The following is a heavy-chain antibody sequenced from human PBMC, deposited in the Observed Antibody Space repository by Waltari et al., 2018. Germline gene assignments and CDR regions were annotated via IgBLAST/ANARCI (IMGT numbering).Heavy chain of an antibody. CDR1: GFTFSGSA. J-gene: IGHJ4*02. Sequence: EVHVVESGGGLVQPGGSLKLSCAASGFTFSGSAIHWVRQAPGNGLEWVGRIRIKPNTYAPMYAESVKGRFTISEDDSNNTTYLQMTGLKIDDTAVYYCTPQDCSGVGCSTPYWGQGTLVTVSS. CDR2: IRIKPNTYAP. D-gene: IGHD2-8*02. V-gene: IGHV3-73*02. CDR3: TPQDCSGVGCSTPY.